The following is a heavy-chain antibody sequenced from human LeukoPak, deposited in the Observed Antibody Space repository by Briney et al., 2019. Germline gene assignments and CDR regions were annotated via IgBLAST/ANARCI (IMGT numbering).Heavy chain of an antibody. CDR3: ARGPGSEGGCSYGQYYFDY. CDR2: INHSGST. J-gene: IGHJ4*02. Sequence: SETLSLTCAVYGGSFSGYYWSWIRQPPGKGLEWIGEINHSGSTNYNPSLKSRVTISVDTSKNQFSLKLSSVTAADTAVYYCARGPGSEGGCSYGQYYFDYWGQGTLVTVSS. D-gene: IGHD5-18*01. CDR1: GGSFSGYY. V-gene: IGHV4-34*01.